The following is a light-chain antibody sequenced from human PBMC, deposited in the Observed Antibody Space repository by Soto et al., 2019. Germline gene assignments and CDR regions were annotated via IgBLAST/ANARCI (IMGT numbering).Light chain of an antibody. J-gene: IGKJ1*01. V-gene: IGKV1-5*01. Sequence: IEMTHSPSTLFASVGDRPTITCRASQIFRRWLAWYQQRPGKPPKVLIYDASTLESGVPARFSGSGSETEFTLTISSLQPEDSATYYCQHYNSDPWTFGQGTKVEIK. CDR2: DAS. CDR1: QIFRRW. CDR3: QHYNSDPWT.